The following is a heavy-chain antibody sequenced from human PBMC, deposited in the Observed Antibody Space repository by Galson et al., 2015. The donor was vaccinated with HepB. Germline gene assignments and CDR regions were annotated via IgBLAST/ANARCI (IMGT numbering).Heavy chain of an antibody. CDR3: AKRLRDGYGSEWATFDY. D-gene: IGHD6-19*01. CDR2: ISASGGTT. J-gene: IGHJ4*02. CDR1: GFTFRNYA. V-gene: IGHV3-23*01. Sequence: SLRLSCAASGFTFRNYAMSWVRQVPGQGLNWVSAISASGGTTLYADSVKGRFTISRDNSKNTLFLAMNSLRAEDTAVYYCAKRLRDGYGSEWATFDYWGQGNLVTVSS.